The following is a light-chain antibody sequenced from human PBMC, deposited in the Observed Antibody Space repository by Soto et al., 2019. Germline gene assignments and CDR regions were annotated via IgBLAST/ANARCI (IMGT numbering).Light chain of an antibody. CDR2: AAS. CDR1: QSISTY. J-gene: IGKJ4*01. Sequence: DIRTTQSPSTLSASVGDRVTITCRASQSISTYLNWYQQKPGKAPKLLIYAASSLQSGVPSRFSGSGSGTDFTLTISSLQPEDVGTYYCQKYNSAPLTFGGGTKVDIK. V-gene: IGKV1-39*01. CDR3: QKYNSAPLT.